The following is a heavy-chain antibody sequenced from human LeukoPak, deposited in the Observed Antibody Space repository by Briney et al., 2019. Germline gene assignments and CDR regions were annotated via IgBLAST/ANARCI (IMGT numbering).Heavy chain of an antibody. CDR3: ARGRAYYFDY. CDR1: GVSISSYY. J-gene: IGHJ4*02. CDR2: IYYSGST. Sequence: SETLSLTCTVSGVSISSYYWSWIRQPAGKGLEWIGSIYYSGSTYYNPSLKSRVTISVDTSKNQFSLKLSSVTAADTAVYYCARGRAYYFDYWGQGTLVTVSS. V-gene: IGHV4-4*07.